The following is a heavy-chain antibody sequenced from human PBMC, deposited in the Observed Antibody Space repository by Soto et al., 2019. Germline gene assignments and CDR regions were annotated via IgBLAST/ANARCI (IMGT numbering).Heavy chain of an antibody. V-gene: IGHV1-18*01. J-gene: IGHJ4*02. CDR2: ISAYNGNT. CDR3: ARDLVLYYYGSGSYHFDY. Sequence: ASVNVSCKSSGYTFTSYCISWVRQAPGQGLEWMGWISAYNGNTNYAQKLQGRVTMTTDTSTSTAYMELRSLRSDDTAVYYCARDLVLYYYGSGSYHFDYWGQGTLVTVSS. CDR1: GYTFTSYC. D-gene: IGHD3-10*01.